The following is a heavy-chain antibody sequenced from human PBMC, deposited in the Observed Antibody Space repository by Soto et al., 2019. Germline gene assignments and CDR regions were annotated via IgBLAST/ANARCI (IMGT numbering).Heavy chain of an antibody. Sequence: GGSLRLSCAASGFTFSSYSMNWVRQAPGKGLEWVSSISSSSSYIYYADSVKGRFTISRDNAKNSLYLQMNSLRAEDTAVYYCAGTYYDFWSSPDAFDIWAKGQWSPSPQ. CDR3: AGTYYDFWSSPDAFDI. D-gene: IGHD3-3*01. J-gene: IGHJ3*02. CDR2: ISSSSSYI. V-gene: IGHV3-21*01. CDR1: GFTFSSYS.